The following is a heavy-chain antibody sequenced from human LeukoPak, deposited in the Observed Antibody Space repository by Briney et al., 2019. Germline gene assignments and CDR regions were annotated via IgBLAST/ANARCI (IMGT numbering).Heavy chain of an antibody. CDR2: IDTEDVEA. D-gene: IGHD2/OR15-2a*01. Sequence: ASVPVSCKVSGSTFTDFYMNGVGQPPGRGREGMGGIDTEDVEAISAQKLQGRVTMTEDKSTATAYLDLRRLRPDDTAVYYCATDFYRRRQFDYWGQGTLVTVSS. CDR1: GSTFTDFY. V-gene: IGHV1-24*01. J-gene: IGHJ4*02. CDR3: ATDFYRRRQFDY.